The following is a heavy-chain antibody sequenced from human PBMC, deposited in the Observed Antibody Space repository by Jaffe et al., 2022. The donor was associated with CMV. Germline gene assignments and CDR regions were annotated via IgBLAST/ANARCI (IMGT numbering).Heavy chain of an antibody. D-gene: IGHD2-21*01. CDR3: ARQTGTDVAPYFDS. V-gene: IGHV3-23*01. CDR2: LSDTGGSP. CDR1: GFTFSKSS. Sequence: EVQILASGGGLVQPGGSLRLSCVASGFTFSKSSMTWVRQVPGRGLEWVSSLSDTGGSPYYADSVKGRFTVSRDNSNNTLYLQMNSLRADDTAMYYCARQTGTDVAPYFDSWGQGTLVSVSS. J-gene: IGHJ4*02.